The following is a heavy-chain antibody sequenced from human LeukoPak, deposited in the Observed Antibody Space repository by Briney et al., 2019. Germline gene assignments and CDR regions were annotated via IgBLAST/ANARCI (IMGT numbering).Heavy chain of an antibody. CDR3: TKDTQRGYDYANSREH. Sequence: PGTSLRLSCEASGVTFSLLEMHWARQAPGKGLEWVAVIWSDATNQYYADSVKGRFTISRYDFRKTVSLQMDGLRVEDTAVYYCTKDTQRGYDYANSREHWGQGSLVTVSS. D-gene: IGHD4-11*01. V-gene: IGHV3-33*06. J-gene: IGHJ4*02. CDR2: IWSDATNQ. CDR1: GVTFSLLE.